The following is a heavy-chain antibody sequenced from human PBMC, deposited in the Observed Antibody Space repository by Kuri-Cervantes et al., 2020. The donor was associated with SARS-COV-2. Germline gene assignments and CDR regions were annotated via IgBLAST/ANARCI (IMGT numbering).Heavy chain of an antibody. CDR3: ARVMMYGGFLGRPLAY. D-gene: IGHD2-8*01. Sequence: GGSLRLSCAASGFTFSSYAMHWVRQAPAKGLEWVAVISYDGSNKYYADSVKGRFTISRDNSKNTLYLQMNSLRAEDTAVYYCARVMMYGGFLGRPLAYWGQGTPVTVSS. J-gene: IGHJ4*02. CDR1: GFTFSSYA. CDR2: ISYDGSNK. V-gene: IGHV3-30-3*01.